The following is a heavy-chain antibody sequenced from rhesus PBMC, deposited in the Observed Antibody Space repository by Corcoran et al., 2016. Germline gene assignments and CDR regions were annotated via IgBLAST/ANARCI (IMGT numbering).Heavy chain of an antibody. V-gene: IGHV4-127*01. J-gene: IGHJ4*01. D-gene: IGHD4-11*01. Sequence: QVQLQESGPGLVKPSETLSLTCAVSGYSISSGYGWGWIRQPPGKGLEWIGQIYGGSGSTYYNPSLKSRVTVSKDTSKNQFSLKLSSVTAADTAVYYCARDFLPYLDYWGQGVLITVSS. CDR2: IYGGSGST. CDR1: GYSISSGYG. CDR3: ARDFLPYLDY.